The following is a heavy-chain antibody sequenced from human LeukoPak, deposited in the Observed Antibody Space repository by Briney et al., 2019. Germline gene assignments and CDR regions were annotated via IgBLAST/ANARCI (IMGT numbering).Heavy chain of an antibody. J-gene: IGHJ4*02. CDR2: IYTSGST. CDR3: ARDFRYFDSKDPYYFDY. CDR1: GGSISSGDYY. Sequence: SETLSLTCTVSGGSISSGDYYWSWIRQPAGKGPEWIGRIYTSGSTNYNPSLKSRVTMSVDTSKNQFSLKLSSVTAADTAVYYCARDFRYFDSKDPYYFDYWGQGTLVTVSS. D-gene: IGHD3-9*01. V-gene: IGHV4-61*02.